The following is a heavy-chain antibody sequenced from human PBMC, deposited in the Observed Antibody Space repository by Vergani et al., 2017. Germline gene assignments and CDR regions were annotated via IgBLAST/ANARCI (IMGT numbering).Heavy chain of an antibody. Sequence: QVQLQESGPGLVKPSQTLSLTCTVSGGSISSGGYYWSWIRQPPGKGLEWIGYIYYSGSTNYNPSLKSRVTISVDTSKNQFSLKLSSVTAADMAVYYCARDSTHCSSTSCYDWFDPWGQGTLVTVSS. CDR1: GGSISSGGYY. D-gene: IGHD2-2*01. J-gene: IGHJ5*02. CDR2: IYYSGST. CDR3: ARDSTHCSSTSCYDWFDP. V-gene: IGHV4-61*08.